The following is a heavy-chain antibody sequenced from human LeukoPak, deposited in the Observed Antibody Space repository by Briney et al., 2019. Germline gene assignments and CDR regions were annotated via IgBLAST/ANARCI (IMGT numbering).Heavy chain of an antibody. V-gene: IGHV1-69*04. CDR2: IIPILGKT. J-gene: IGHJ6*02. CDR3: ARPSESGGSVFDPLRLDV. D-gene: IGHD3-9*01. CDR1: GGASTEHA. Sequence: SVKVSCKASGGASTEHAITWLRQAPGQGLEWMGRIIPILGKTYYAHNFRGRVTITADKSTRTVYMEVSSLRSEDTAVYYCARPSESGGSVFDPLRLDVWGQGTTVTVSS.